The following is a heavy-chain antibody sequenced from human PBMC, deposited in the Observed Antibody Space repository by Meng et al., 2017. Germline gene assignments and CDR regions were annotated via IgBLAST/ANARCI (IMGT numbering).Heavy chain of an antibody. V-gene: IGHV1-2*02. CDR3: AREGSGSYYRFGWFDP. Sequence: QGQRVQSGCEVKKPGASVKVSCKASGYTFTGYYMHWVRQAPGQGLEWMGWINPNSGGTNYAQKFQGRVTMTRDTSISTAYMELSRLRSHDTAVYYCAREGSGSYYRFGWFDPWGQGTLVTVSS. D-gene: IGHD3-10*01. J-gene: IGHJ5*02. CDR2: INPNSGGT. CDR1: GYTFTGYY.